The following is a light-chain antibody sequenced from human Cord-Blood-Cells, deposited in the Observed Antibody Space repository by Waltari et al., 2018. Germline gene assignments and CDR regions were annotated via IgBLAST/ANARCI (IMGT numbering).Light chain of an antibody. V-gene: IGLV3-25*03. J-gene: IGLJ2*01. Sequence: SYELTQPPSVSVSPGQTARITCSGDALPKQYAYWYQQKPGQAPVLVIYEDSERPSGIPGRFSGSSSGTTVTLTISGVQAEDEADYYCQSADSSGTYVVFGVGTKLTVL. CDR1: ALPKQY. CDR2: EDS. CDR3: QSADSSGTYVV.